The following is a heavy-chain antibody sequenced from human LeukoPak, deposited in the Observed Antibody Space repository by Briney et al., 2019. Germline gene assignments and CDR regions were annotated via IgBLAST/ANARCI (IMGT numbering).Heavy chain of an antibody. CDR1: GGSVSSGSYY. V-gene: IGHV4-61*01. Sequence: PSETLSLTCTVSGGSVSSGSYYWSWIRQPPGKGLEWIGYIYYSGSTNYNPSLKSRVTISVDTSKNQFSLKLSSVTAADTAVYYCARDGGFGLPSMDVWGKGTTVTVSS. CDR3: ARDGGFGLPSMDV. D-gene: IGHD3-10*01. CDR2: IYYSGST. J-gene: IGHJ6*04.